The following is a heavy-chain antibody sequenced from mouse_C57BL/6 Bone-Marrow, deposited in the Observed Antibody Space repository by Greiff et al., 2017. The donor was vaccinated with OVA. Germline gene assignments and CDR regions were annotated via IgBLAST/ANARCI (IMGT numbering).Heavy chain of an antibody. J-gene: IGHJ3*01. V-gene: IGHV7-3*01. CDR2: IRNKANGYTT. CDR1: GFTFTDYY. D-gene: IGHD1-1*01. Sequence: EVMLVESGGGLVQPGGSLSLSCAASGFTFTDYYMSWVRQPPGKALEWLGFIRNKANGYTTEYSASVKGRFTISRDNSQSILYLQMNALRAEDSATYYCARYYGSSYGIAYWGQGTLVTVSA. CDR3: ARYYGSSYGIAY.